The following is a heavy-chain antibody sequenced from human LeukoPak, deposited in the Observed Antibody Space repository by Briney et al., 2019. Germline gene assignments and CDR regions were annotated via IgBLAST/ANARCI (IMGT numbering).Heavy chain of an antibody. CDR1: VYTFTSYY. CDR2: INPSGGST. D-gene: IGHD3-16*02. CDR3: ASLPIMITFGGVIVRDY. Sequence: ASVKVSCKASVYTFTSYYMHWVRQAPGQGLEWMGIINPSGGSTSYAQKFQGRVTMTRDTSTSTVYMELSSLRSEDTAVYYCASLPIMITFGGVIVRDYWGQGTLVTVSS. V-gene: IGHV1-46*01. J-gene: IGHJ4*02.